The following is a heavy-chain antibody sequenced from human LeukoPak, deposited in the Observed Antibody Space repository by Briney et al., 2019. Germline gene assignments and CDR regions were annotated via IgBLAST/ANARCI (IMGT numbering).Heavy chain of an antibody. J-gene: IGHJ4*02. CDR3: ARGGPQRRDTAAY. CDR2: IIPIFGTA. Sequence: SVKVSCKASGGTFSSYAISWVRQAPGQGLEWMGGIIPIFGTANYAQKFQGRVTITADESTSTAYMELSSLRSEDTAVYYCARGGPQRRDTAAYWGQGTLVPVSS. D-gene: IGHD5-18*01. CDR1: GGTFSSYA. V-gene: IGHV1-69*01.